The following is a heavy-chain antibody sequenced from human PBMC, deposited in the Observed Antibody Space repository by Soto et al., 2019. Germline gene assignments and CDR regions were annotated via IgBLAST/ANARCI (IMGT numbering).Heavy chain of an antibody. Sequence: PETLSLTCAVSGGSITSTKWWSWVRQAPGKGLEWIGELHQSGSTNNNPSLKSRVTISLDKSKNQFSLNLTSVTAADTAVYYCARTGQQRSFDYRGQGTLVIVSA. CDR2: LHQSGST. CDR1: GGSITSTKW. D-gene: IGHD6-13*01. CDR3: ARTGQQRSFDY. J-gene: IGHJ4*02. V-gene: IGHV4-4*03.